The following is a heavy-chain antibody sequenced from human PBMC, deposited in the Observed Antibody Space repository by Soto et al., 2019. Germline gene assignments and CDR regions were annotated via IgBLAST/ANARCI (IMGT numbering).Heavy chain of an antibody. V-gene: IGHV4-39*02. CDR2: IYYSGST. J-gene: IGHJ4*02. CDR1: GGSISSSSYY. D-gene: IGHD3-10*01. Sequence: SETLSLTCTVSGGSISSSSYYWGWIRQPPGKGLEWIGSIYYSGSTYYNPSLKSRVTISVDTSKNQFSLKLSSVTAADTAVYFCARDPSYYGSGSYYYFDSWGQGTLVTVSS. CDR3: ARDPSYYGSGSYYYFDS.